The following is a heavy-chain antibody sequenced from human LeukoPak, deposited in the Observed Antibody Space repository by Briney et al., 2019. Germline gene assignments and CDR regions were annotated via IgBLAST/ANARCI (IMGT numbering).Heavy chain of an antibody. CDR1: GGTFSSYA. CDR3: ARDVITIGWFDP. V-gene: IGHV1-69*10. D-gene: IGHD3-22*01. J-gene: IGHJ5*02. CDR2: IIPILGIA. Sequence: SVKVSCKSSGGTFSSYAIRWVRQAPGQGLEWMGGIIPILGIANYAQKFQGRVTITADKSTSTAYMELSSLRSEDTAVYYCARDVITIGWFDPWGQGTLVTVSS.